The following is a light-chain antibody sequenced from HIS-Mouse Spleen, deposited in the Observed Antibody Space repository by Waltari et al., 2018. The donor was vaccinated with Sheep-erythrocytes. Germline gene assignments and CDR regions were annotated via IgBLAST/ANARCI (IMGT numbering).Light chain of an antibody. CDR3: QAWDSSTAWV. Sequence: SYELTQPPSVSVSPGQTASITCSGDKLGAKYACWYQQKPGQSPVLVIYQVSKRPSGIPERFSGSNSGNTATLTISGTQAMDEADYYCQAWDSSTAWVFGGGTKLTVL. CDR2: QVS. CDR1: KLGAKY. V-gene: IGLV3-1*01. J-gene: IGLJ3*02.